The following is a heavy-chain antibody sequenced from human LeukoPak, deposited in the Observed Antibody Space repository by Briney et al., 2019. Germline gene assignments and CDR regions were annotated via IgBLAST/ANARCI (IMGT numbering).Heavy chain of an antibody. V-gene: IGHV3-30*04. J-gene: IGHJ4*02. CDR2: ISSDGSNK. D-gene: IGHD3-22*01. CDR3: AKVRSSGYSYYFDY. CDR1: GFTFSSWA. Sequence: HPGTSLRLSCAASGFTFSSWAMHWVRQAPGKGLEWVAVISSDGSNKYYADSVKGRFTISRDSSKNTLFLQMNRLRAEDTALYYCAKVRSSGYSYYFDYWGQGTLVTVSS.